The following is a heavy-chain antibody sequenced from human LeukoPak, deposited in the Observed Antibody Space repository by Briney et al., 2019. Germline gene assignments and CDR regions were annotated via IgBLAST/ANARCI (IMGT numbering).Heavy chain of an antibody. CDR1: GGSISSGGYS. D-gene: IGHD3-3*01. J-gene: IGHJ6*03. CDR3: ARSSGKWSGDYYYHYMDV. V-gene: IGHV4-30-2*01. CDR2: IHHDGIT. Sequence: PSETLSLTCAVSGGSISSGGYSWSWIRQPPGKGLEWIGNIHHDGITYYNPSLKSRVTISLDPSKNQFSLKLSSVTAADTAVYYCARSSGKWSGDYYYHYMDVWGRGTTVTISS.